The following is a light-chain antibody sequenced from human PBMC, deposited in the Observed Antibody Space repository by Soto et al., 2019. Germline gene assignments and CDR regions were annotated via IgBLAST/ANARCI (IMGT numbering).Light chain of an antibody. Sequence: SYELTQPPSVSGAPGKTARITCGGNNIGSKSVHWYQQKPGQAPVLVIYYDSDRPSGIPERFSGSNSGNTATLTISRVEAGDEADYYCQVWDSSRDPFVVFGGGTQLTVL. V-gene: IGLV3-21*04. CDR3: QVWDSSRDPFVV. CDR1: NIGSKS. CDR2: YDS. J-gene: IGLJ2*01.